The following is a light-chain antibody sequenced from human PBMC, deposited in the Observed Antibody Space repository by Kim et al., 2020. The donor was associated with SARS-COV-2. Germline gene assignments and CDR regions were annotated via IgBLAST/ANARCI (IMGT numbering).Light chain of an antibody. Sequence: HSALTQPASVSGSPGQSITISCTGTSSDVGGYNYVSWYQQHPGKAPKLMIYDVSKRPSGVSNRFSGSKSGNTASLTISGLQAEDEADYYCSPYTSSDTVVFGGGTQLTVL. V-gene: IGLV2-14*01. CDR2: DVS. CDR3: SPYTSSDTVV. J-gene: IGLJ2*01. CDR1: SSDVGGYNY.